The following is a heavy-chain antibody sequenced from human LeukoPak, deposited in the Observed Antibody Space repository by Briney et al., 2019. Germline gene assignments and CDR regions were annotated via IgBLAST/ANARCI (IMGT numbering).Heavy chain of an antibody. Sequence: GGSLRLSCTVSGFTVSSNSMSWVRQAPGKGLEWVSFIYSDNTHYSDSVKGRFAISRDNSKNTLYLQMNSLRAEDTALYYCARDGVFNYGSGSYSRNYYYYMYVWGKGTTVTVSS. CDR1: GFTVSSNS. CDR3: ARDGVFNYGSGSYSRNYYYYMYV. CDR2: IYSDNT. V-gene: IGHV3-53*01. D-gene: IGHD3-10*01. J-gene: IGHJ6*03.